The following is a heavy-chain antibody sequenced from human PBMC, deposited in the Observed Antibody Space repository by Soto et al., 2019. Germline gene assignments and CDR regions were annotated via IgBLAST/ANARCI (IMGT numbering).Heavy chain of an antibody. CDR2: IYYSGST. Sequence: SETLSLTCTVSGGSISSYYWSWIRQPPGKGLEWIGYIYYSGSTNYNPSLKSRVTISVDTSKNQFSLKLSSVTAADTAVYYCARQDCSGGSCYPYWFDPWGQGTLVTVSS. V-gene: IGHV4-59*01. CDR1: GGSISSYY. D-gene: IGHD2-15*01. CDR3: ARQDCSGGSCYPYWFDP. J-gene: IGHJ5*02.